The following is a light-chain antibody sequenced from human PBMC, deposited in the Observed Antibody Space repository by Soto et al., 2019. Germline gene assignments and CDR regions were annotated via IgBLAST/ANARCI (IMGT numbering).Light chain of an antibody. CDR1: QSISGRY. CDR3: QQYGSSPLT. CDR2: DAS. Sequence: PGERASLSCRASQSISGRYSPWYQQKPGQAPRLLIYDASSRATGIPDRFSGSGSGTDFILTISRLEPEDFAVYYCQQYGSSPLTFGGGTKVEIK. J-gene: IGKJ4*01. V-gene: IGKV3-20*01.